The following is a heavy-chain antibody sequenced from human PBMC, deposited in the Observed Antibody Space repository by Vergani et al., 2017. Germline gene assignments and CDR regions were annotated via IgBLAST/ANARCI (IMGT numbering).Heavy chain of an antibody. V-gene: IGHV1-69*18. CDR1: GGTFSSYA. CDR2: IIPIFGTA. J-gene: IGHJ4*02. D-gene: IGHD6-19*01. CDR3: ARIRYSSGWTRFDY. Sequence: QVQLVQSGAEVKKPGSSVKVSCKASGGTFSSYAISWVRQAPGQGLEWMGRIIPIFGTANYAHKFQGRVTITADESTSTADMELSSRRSEDTAVYYWARIRYSSGWTRFDYWGQGTLVTVSS.